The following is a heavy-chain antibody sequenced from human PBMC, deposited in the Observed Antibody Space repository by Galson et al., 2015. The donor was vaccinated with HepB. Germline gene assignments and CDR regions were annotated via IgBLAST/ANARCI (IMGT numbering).Heavy chain of an antibody. J-gene: IGHJ5*02. D-gene: IGHD2-2*01. CDR3: ARDVLGSCKGTSCFRFEP. CDR2: INDDGGTT. V-gene: IGHV3-74*01. Sequence: SLRLSCAASGFTFSNYWMHWVRQAPGKGLVWVSHINDDGGTTNYADSVRGRFTISRDNAKNTLYLQLDSLRAEDTAVYYCARDVLGSCKGTSCFRFEPWGQGTLVAVSS. CDR1: GFTFSNYW.